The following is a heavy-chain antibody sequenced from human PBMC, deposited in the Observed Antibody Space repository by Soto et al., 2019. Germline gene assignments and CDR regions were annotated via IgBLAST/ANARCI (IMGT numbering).Heavy chain of an antibody. J-gene: IGHJ6*02. D-gene: IGHD5-18*01. CDR2: INAGNGNT. CDR1: GYTFTSYA. Sequence: VASVKVSCKASGYTFTSYAMHWVRQAPGQRLEWMGWINAGNGNTKYSQKFQGRVTITRDTSASTAYMELSSLRSEDTAVYYCAREQGYSYGYGMDVWGQGTTVTVSS. CDR3: AREQGYSYGYGMDV. V-gene: IGHV1-3*01.